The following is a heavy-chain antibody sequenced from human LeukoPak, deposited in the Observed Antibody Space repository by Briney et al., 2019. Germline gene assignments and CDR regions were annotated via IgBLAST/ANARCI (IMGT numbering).Heavy chain of an antibody. D-gene: IGHD3-22*01. CDR1: GFTFSSYA. Sequence: GGSLRLSCAASGFTFSSYAMSWVRQAPGKGLEWVSAISGSGGSTYYADSVKGRFTISRDNSKNTLYLQMNSLRAEDTAVYYCASRIRYSSGYRDAFDIWGQGTMVTVSS. V-gene: IGHV3-23*01. CDR2: ISGSGGST. J-gene: IGHJ3*02. CDR3: ASRIRYSSGYRDAFDI.